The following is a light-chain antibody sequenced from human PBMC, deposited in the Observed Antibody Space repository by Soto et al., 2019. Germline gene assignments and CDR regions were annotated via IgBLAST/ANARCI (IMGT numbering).Light chain of an antibody. Sequence: EIVLTQSPGTLSLSPGERATLSCRASQSVSSSYLAWYQQKPGQAPRLLIYAASSRATGIPDRFSGSESGTDFTLTISRLGPEDFAVYYCQQYGSSPPAFGQGTKVEIK. CDR2: AAS. CDR1: QSVSSSY. CDR3: QQYGSSPPA. V-gene: IGKV3-20*01. J-gene: IGKJ1*01.